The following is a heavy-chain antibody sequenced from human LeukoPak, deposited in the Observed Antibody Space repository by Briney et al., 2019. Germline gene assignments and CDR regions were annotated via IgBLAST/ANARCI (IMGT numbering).Heavy chain of an antibody. D-gene: IGHD6-13*01. CDR3: ARELNSTDY. J-gene: IGHJ4*02. CDR1: GYTFSNYY. Sequence: ASVKVSCKPSGYTFSNYYMHWVRQAPGQGLEWMGLINPTDGTSYAQRFQGRVTMTRDTSISTAYMELSRLRSDDTAVYYCARELNSTDYWGQGTLVTVSS. CDR2: INPTDGT. V-gene: IGHV1-46*01.